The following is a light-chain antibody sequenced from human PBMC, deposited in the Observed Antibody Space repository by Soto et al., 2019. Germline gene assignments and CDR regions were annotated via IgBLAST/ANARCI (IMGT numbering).Light chain of an antibody. CDR1: QSVGSN. Sequence: RVMTQSPATLSLSTGERATLSCRASQSVGSNLAWYQQKPGQAPRLLIYGASTRATGIPARFSGSGSGTEFTLTISSLQSEDFAVYYCQQYNNWPPITFGQGTRLEIK. CDR2: GAS. V-gene: IGKV3-15*01. CDR3: QQYNNWPPIT. J-gene: IGKJ5*01.